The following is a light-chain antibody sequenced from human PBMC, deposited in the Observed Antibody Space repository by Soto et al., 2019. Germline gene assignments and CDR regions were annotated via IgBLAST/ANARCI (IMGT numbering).Light chain of an antibody. J-gene: IGKJ1*01. CDR3: QQYDSYWT. CDR1: QSISIW. Sequence: DIQMTQSPSTLSASVGDRVTITCRASQSISIWLAWYQQKPGKATKLLIYKASSLDSGVPSRFSGSGSGTEFTLTISSLQPDDFATYYCQQYDSYWTFGQGTKVEIK. CDR2: KAS. V-gene: IGKV1-5*03.